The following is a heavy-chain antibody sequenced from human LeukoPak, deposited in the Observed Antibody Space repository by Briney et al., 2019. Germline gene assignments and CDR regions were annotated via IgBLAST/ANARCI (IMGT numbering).Heavy chain of an antibody. CDR2: ISSSSIYI. CDR1: GFTFSSYS. D-gene: IGHD2-2*01. J-gene: IGHJ4*02. Sequence: GGSLRLSCAASGFTFSSYSMNWVRQAPGKGLEWVSSISSSSIYIYYVDSVKGRFTISRDNARNSLYLQMDSLRAEDTALYYCAREPWSIAYCSSTNCGLNSWGQGTLVTVSS. V-gene: IGHV3-21*01. CDR3: AREPWSIAYCSSTNCGLNS.